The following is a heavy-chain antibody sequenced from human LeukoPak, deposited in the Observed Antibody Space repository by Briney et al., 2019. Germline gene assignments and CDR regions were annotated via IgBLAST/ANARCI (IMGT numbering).Heavy chain of an antibody. V-gene: IGHV4-39*07. CDR2: IFNSGSYNSGAT. D-gene: IGHD6-13*01. CDR1: GGSISNRDWY. Sequence: SETLSLTCIVSGGSISNRDWYWGWIRQPPGKGLEWIGSIFNSGSYNSGATYSNPSLRSRMTISMDTATNQFSLRLSSVTAADTAVYFCARSPGFGSSWYDYWGQGTLVTVSS. J-gene: IGHJ4*02. CDR3: ARSPGFGSSWYDY.